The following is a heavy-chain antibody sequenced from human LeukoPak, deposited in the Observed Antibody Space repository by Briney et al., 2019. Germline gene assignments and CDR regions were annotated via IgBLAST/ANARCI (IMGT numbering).Heavy chain of an antibody. CDR1: GGSISSYY. Sequence: PSETLSLTCTVSGGSISSYYWSWIRQPAGKGLEWIGRIYTSGSTNYNPSLKSRATMSVDTSKNQFSLKLSSVTAADTAVYYCARTLQSPAVGYYYYGMDVWGQGTTVTVSS. CDR3: ARTLQSPAVGYYYYGMDV. V-gene: IGHV4-4*07. CDR2: IYTSGST. D-gene: IGHD6-19*01. J-gene: IGHJ6*02.